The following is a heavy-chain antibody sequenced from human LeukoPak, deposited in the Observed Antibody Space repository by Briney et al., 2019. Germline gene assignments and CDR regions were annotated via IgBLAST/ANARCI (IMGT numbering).Heavy chain of an antibody. V-gene: IGHV1-69*13. D-gene: IGHD2-21*02. CDR1: GGTFSSYA. J-gene: IGHJ5*02. CDR2: IIPIFGTA. CDR3: ASGGYCGGDCYHWFDP. Sequence: GASVKVSCKASGGTFSSYATSWVRQAPGQGLEWMGGIIPIFGTANYAQKFQGRVTITADESTSTAYMELSSLRSEDTAVYYCASGGYCGGDCYHWFDPWGQGTLVTVSS.